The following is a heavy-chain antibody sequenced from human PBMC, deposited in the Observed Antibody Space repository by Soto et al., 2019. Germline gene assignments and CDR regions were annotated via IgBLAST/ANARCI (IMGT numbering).Heavy chain of an antibody. V-gene: IGHV1-8*01. CDR1: VYSFTGID. CDR2: MEPSSGRT. CDR3: ARGVTAGVDY. D-gene: IGHD1-26*01. J-gene: IGHJ4*02. Sequence: ASLNVSCTASVYSFTGIDINWERQTTGQGLEWMGWMEPSSGRTGYAQKFQGRVTMTRDTSINTAYMELSSLTSDDTAFYYCARGVTAGVDYWGQGTLVTVSS.